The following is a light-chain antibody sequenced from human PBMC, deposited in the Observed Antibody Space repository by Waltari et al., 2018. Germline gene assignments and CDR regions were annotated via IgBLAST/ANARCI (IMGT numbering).Light chain of an antibody. V-gene: IGKV1-17*01. CDR1: QAISND. Sequence: DIQMTQSPSSLSSSVGARVPLTCRASQAISNDLAWYQEKAGPAPKPLIYDASNLHPGVPSRFRGSGSGTEFTLTISSLQPEDFATDYCLQHNSFPRTFGQGTKVEI. CDR2: DAS. J-gene: IGKJ1*01. CDR3: LQHNSFPRT.